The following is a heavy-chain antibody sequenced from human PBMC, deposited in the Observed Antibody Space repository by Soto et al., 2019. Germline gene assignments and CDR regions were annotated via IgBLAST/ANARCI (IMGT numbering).Heavy chain of an antibody. CDR1: GFTFSSYA. Sequence: TASGFTFSSYAMSWVRQAPGKGQEWVSAISGSGGSTYYADSVKGRFTISRDNSKNTLYLQMNSLRAGDTAVYYCAYSSTPFDYWGQGTLVTVSS. CDR3: AYSSTPFDY. V-gene: IGHV3-23*01. CDR2: ISGSGGST. J-gene: IGHJ4*02. D-gene: IGHD6-13*01.